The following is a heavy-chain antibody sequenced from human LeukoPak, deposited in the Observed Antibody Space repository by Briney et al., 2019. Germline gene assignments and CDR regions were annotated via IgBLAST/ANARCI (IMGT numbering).Heavy chain of an antibody. Sequence: SETLSLTCAVYGESFSKYYWSWIRQPPGKGLEWIGEINHSGNTNYNPSLKSRVTISVDTSKNQFSLKMSSVTAADTAAYYCARMNYVSSGWGAPFDDWGQGTLVTVSS. CDR1: GESFSKYY. J-gene: IGHJ4*02. CDR3: ARMNYVSSGWGAPFDD. CDR2: INHSGNT. V-gene: IGHV4-34*01. D-gene: IGHD1-7*01.